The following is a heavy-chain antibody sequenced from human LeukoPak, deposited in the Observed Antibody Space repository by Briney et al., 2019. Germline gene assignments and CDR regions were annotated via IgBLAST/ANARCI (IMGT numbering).Heavy chain of an antibody. CDR3: ARDRNLSGYSYGPTRGGFDY. CDR2: IYYSGST. V-gene: IGHV4-39*07. J-gene: IGHJ4*02. D-gene: IGHD5-18*01. CDR1: GFTFSSYE. Sequence: GSLRLSCAASGFTFSSYEMNWVRQPPGKGLEWIGSIYYSGSTYYNPSLKSRVTISVDTSKNQFSLKLSSVTAADTAVYYCARDRNLSGYSYGPTRGGFDYWGQGTLVTVSS.